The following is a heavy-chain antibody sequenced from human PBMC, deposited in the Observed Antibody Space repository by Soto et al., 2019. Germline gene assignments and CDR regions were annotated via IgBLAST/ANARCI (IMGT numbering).Heavy chain of an antibody. CDR2: ISSSGDYI. Sequence: GGSLRLSCAASGFTFASYAMSWVRQAPGKGLEWVSAISSSGDYIYYADSVRGRFTISRDNAKNSLYLQMNSLRAEDTAVYYCATVVPGFCSGGSCYPDEIDYWGQGTLDTVSS. CDR1: GFTFASYA. D-gene: IGHD2-15*01. V-gene: IGHV3-21*01. J-gene: IGHJ4*02. CDR3: ATVVPGFCSGGSCYPDEIDY.